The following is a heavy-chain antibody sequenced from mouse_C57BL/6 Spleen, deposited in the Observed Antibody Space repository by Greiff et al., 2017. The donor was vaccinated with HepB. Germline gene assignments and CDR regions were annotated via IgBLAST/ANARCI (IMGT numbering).Heavy chain of an antibody. V-gene: IGHV5-6*01. Sequence: EVQGVESGGDLVKPGGSLKLSCAASGFTFSSYGMSWVRQTPDKRLEWVATISSGGSYTYYPDSVKGRFTISRDNAKNIVYLQLSSLKSEDTAMYYCEMQEGDAIVSYAMDYWGQGTSVTVSS. CDR2: ISSGGSYT. CDR1: GFTFSSYG. CDR3: EMQEGDAIVSYAMDY. J-gene: IGHJ4*01. D-gene: IGHD2-10*02.